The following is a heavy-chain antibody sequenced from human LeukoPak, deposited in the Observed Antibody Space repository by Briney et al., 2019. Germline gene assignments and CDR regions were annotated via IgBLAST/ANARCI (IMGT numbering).Heavy chain of an antibody. CDR3: ARPYYYDSRIDP. Sequence: SXSSGDXYWGWIRQPPGKGLEWIGYMYYSGSTYYNPSLKSRVTISVDTSKNQFSLKLSSVTAADTAVYYCARPYYYDSRIDPWGQGTLVTVSS. V-gene: IGHV4-30-4*01. J-gene: IGHJ5*02. CDR1: SXSSGDXY. CDR2: MYYSGST. D-gene: IGHD3-22*01.